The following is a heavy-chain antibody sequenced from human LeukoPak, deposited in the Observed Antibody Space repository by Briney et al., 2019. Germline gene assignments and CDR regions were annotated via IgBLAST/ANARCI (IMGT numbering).Heavy chain of an antibody. J-gene: IGHJ4*02. D-gene: IGHD6-6*01. V-gene: IGHV4-34*01. CDR2: INHSGST. CDR1: GGSISGNY. CDR3: ARVGNGVAARRYDFDY. Sequence: SETLSLTCTVSGGSISGNYWSWIRQPPGKGLEWIGEINHSGSTNYNPSLKGRVTISVDTSKNQFSLKLSSVTAADTAVYYCARVGNGVAARRYDFDYWGQGTLVTVSS.